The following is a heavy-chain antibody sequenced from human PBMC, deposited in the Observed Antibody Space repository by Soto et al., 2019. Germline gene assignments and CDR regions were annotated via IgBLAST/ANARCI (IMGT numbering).Heavy chain of an antibody. D-gene: IGHD3-22*01. J-gene: IGHJ4*02. Sequence: GASVKVSCKASGGTFSSYAISWVRQAPGQGLEWMGGIIPIFGTANYAQEFQGRVTITADESTSTAYMELSSLRSEDTAVYYCARDRGYKTDYDSSGYYFDYWGQGTLVTVSS. V-gene: IGHV1-69*13. CDR3: ARDRGYKTDYDSSGYYFDY. CDR1: GGTFSSYA. CDR2: IIPIFGTA.